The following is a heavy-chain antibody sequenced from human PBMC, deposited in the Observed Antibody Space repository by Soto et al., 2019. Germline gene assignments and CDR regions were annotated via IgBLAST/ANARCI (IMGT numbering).Heavy chain of an antibody. Sequence: QVQLQESGPGLVKPSQTLSLTCTVSGGSISSGGYYWSWIRQHPGKGMEWVGYIYYSGSTYYNPSLKSRVTISVDTSKNHFSLKLSSVTAADTAVYYCARGVPFSPPYFDYWGQGTLVTVSS. D-gene: IGHD2-2*01. J-gene: IGHJ4*02. V-gene: IGHV4-31*03. CDR2: IYYSGST. CDR3: ARGVPFSPPYFDY. CDR1: GGSISSGGYY.